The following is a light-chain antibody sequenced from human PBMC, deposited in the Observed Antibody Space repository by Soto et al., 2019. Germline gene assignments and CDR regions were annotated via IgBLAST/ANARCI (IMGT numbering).Light chain of an antibody. J-gene: IGKJ3*01. Sequence: EIVLTQSPATLSFSPGDTATLSCRASQNVGSYLAWYQQKPGQAPRLLIYEIFKRATGIPARFSGSGSGTDFTLTISSLEPEDFAVYYCQHRDRWPPIITFGPGTTVDIK. V-gene: IGKV3-11*01. CDR1: QNVGSY. CDR2: EIF. CDR3: QHRDRWPPIIT.